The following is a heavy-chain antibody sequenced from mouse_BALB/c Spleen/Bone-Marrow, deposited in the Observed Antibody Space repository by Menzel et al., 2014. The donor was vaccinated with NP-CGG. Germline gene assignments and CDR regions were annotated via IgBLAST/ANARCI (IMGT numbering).Heavy chain of an antibody. J-gene: IGHJ2*01. D-gene: IGHD1-2*01. CDR1: GLNIKEIY. V-gene: IGHV14-3*02. Sequence: VQLPPSGAELVKPGASVTLSCTASGLNIKEIYMQWVMQRPAQGLEWIGRIDAANGDTKYDSKFLGKDTIREDTSSNTAYLQRSSLTSEDTAVNYCARDNGPYEYWTQAPTLTVPP. CDR2: IDAANGDT. CDR3: ARDNGPYEY.